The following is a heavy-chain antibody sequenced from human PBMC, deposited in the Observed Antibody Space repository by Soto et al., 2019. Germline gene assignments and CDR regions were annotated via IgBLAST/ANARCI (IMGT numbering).Heavy chain of an antibody. CDR1: GGTFSSYA. D-gene: IGHD2-8*01. V-gene: IGHV1-69*13. Sequence: SVKVSCKASGGTFSSYAISWVRQAPGQGLGWMGGIIPIFGTANYAQKFQGRVTITADESTSTAYMELSSLRSEDTAVYYCARDKGYCTNGVCSPNAFDIWGQGTMVTVSS. CDR3: ARDKGYCTNGVCSPNAFDI. CDR2: IIPIFGTA. J-gene: IGHJ3*02.